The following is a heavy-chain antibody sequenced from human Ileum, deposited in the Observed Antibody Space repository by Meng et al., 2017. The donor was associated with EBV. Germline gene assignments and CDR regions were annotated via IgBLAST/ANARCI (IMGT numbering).Heavy chain of an antibody. CDR2: ISYDENIK. D-gene: IGHD2/OR15-2a*01. CDR1: GFSFDTFD. V-gene: IGHV3-30*18. J-gene: IGHJ4*02. CDR3: TNLSF. Sequence: QVQVVESGGGGVQLGRSLRVSLEASGFSFDTFDMPWARQAPGKGLEWVAVISYDENIKFYADSVKGRFTISRDNSKNTLYLQLNSLRPDDTAFYYCTNLSFWGQGTLVTVSS.